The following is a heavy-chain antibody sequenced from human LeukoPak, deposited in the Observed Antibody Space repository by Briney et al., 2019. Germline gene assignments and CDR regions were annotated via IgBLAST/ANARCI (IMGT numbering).Heavy chain of an antibody. V-gene: IGHV3-74*01. CDR3: ATSTYCSCGNCYSRTFQY. CDR2: INSDETST. D-gene: IGHD2-15*01. Sequence: GGSLRLSCAASGFTFSSYWMHWVRQAPGKGLVCVSRINSDETSTSYADSVKGRFTISRDNAQKTLYLQMNSLRAEDTAVYYCATSTYCSCGNCYSRTFQYWGQGTLVTVSS. J-gene: IGHJ4*02. CDR1: GFTFSSYW.